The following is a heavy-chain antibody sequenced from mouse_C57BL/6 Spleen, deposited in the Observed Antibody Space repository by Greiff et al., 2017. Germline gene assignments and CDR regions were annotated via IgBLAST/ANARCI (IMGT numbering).Heavy chain of an antibody. D-gene: IGHD1-1*01. Sequence: QVQLQQSGAELVRPGTSVKMSCKASGYTFTNYWIGWAKQRPGHGLEWLGDIYPGGGYTNYNEKFKGKATLTADKSSSTAYMQFSSLTSEDSDISYCASATTVVDGWYFEVWGTGTTVTVSS. CDR3: ASATTVVDGWYFEV. CDR1: GYTFTNYW. J-gene: IGHJ1*03. V-gene: IGHV1-63*01. CDR2: IYPGGGYT.